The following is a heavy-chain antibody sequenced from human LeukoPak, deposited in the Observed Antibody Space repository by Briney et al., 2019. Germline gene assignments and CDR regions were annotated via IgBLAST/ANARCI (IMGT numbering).Heavy chain of an antibody. D-gene: IGHD2-2*01. J-gene: IGHJ3*02. CDR3: TRRSAAKGAFDI. CDR1: EFSFSNYW. Sequence: PGGSLGLSCVASEFSFSNYWMHWVRQAPGKGLVWVSRIKSDGSITNYAASVKGRFNISRDNAKNTLYLQMHSLRAEDTAVYYCTRRSAAKGAFDIWGQGTMVTVSS. CDR2: IKSDGSIT. V-gene: IGHV3-74*01.